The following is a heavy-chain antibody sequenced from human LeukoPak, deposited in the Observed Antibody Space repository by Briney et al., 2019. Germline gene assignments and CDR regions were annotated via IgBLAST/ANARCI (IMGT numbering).Heavy chain of an antibody. Sequence: GGSLRLSCEASGFTFSAYAMTWVRQAPGQGLEWVSSLGSDNQLLCSESVKGRFATSRDNPKSMLFLQLNSLRAEDTALYYCARDLHYYAAMDVWGHGTTVTASS. V-gene: IGHV3-23*01. CDR3: ARDLHYYAAMDV. J-gene: IGHJ6*02. D-gene: IGHD3-10*01. CDR1: GFTFSAYA. CDR2: LGSDNQ.